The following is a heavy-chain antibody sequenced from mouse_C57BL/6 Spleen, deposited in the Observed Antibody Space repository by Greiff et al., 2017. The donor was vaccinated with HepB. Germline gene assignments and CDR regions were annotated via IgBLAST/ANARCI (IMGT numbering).Heavy chain of an antibody. CDR3: ARERVSTMITTDFDY. V-gene: IGHV1-64*01. J-gene: IGHJ2*01. CDR2: IHPNSGST. Sequence: QVQLQQPGAELVKPGASVKLSCKASGYTFTSYWMHWVKQRPGQGLEWIGMIHPNSGSTNYNEKFKSKATLTVDKSSSTAYMQLSSLTSEDSAVYYCARERVSTMITTDFDYWGQGTTLTVSS. CDR1: GYTFTSYW. D-gene: IGHD2-4*01.